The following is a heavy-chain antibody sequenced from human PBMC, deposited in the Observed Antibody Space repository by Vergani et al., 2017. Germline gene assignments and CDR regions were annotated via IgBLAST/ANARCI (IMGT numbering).Heavy chain of an antibody. CDR3: TRYFNGVDV. Sequence: EVQLLESGGDLVQPGGSLRLSCAASGFTFNHYAMNWVRQAPGKGLEWVGFIRSKAYGGTTEYAASVKGRFTISRDDSKSIAYLQMNSLKTEDTAVYYCTRYFNGVDVWGQGTTVTVSS. J-gene: IGHJ6*02. CDR1: GFTFNHYA. CDR2: IRSKAYGGTT. V-gene: IGHV3-49*04. D-gene: IGHD3-10*01.